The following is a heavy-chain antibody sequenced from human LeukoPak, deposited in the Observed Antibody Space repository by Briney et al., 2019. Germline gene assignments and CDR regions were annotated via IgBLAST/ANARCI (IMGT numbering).Heavy chain of an antibody. CDR3: ARSYSATQIDY. V-gene: IGHV3-74*01. CDR1: GFTFTNYW. CDR2: INDDGSNT. D-gene: IGHD2-21*01. J-gene: IGHJ4*02. Sequence: GGSLRLSCAASGFTFTNYWMHWVRQGSGKGLVWVSRINDDGSNTNYADYVKGRFTISRDNAKNTLFLQMSSLRAEDTAVYYCARSYSATQIDYWGQGSLVTVSS.